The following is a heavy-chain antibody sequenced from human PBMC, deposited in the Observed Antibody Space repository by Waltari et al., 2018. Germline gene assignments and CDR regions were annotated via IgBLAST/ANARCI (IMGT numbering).Heavy chain of an antibody. CDR2: ISGSGSRT. V-gene: IGHV3-23*01. Sequence: EVQLLESGGGLVQPGGSLRLSCAASGFTFSSYAMSWVRQAPGKGLEWVSAISGSGSRTYYADSVKGRFTISRDNSKNPLYLQMNSLRAEDTAVYYCAKSPTAMVTGDFDYWGQGTLVTVSS. D-gene: IGHD5-18*01. CDR1: GFTFSSYA. J-gene: IGHJ4*02. CDR3: AKSPTAMVTGDFDY.